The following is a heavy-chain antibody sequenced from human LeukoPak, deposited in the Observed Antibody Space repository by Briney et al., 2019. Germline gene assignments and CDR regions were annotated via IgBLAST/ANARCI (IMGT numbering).Heavy chain of an antibody. CDR2: ISYDGSNK. CDR3: ARDRGYSDSSGYYYPRY. D-gene: IGHD3-22*01. J-gene: IGHJ4*02. V-gene: IGHV3-30*04. CDR1: GFTFSSCA. Sequence: GGSLRLSCAASGFTFSSCAMHWVRQAPGKGLEWVAVISYDGSNKYYADSVKGRFTISRDNSKNRLYLQMNSLRAEDTAVYYCARDRGYSDSSGYYYPRYWGQGTLVTVSS.